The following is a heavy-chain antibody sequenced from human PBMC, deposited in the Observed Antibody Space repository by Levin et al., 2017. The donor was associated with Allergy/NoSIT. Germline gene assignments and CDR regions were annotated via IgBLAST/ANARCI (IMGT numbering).Heavy chain of an antibody. CDR3: ARAQGFGSGWPSGYYFDY. CDR2: TYYRSKWYD. D-gene: IGHD6-19*01. J-gene: IGHJ4*02. Sequence: SQTLSLPFSLSFSLFSPPLSSFPFFLPSPSRGLEWLGRTYYRSKWYDEYALSMKGRIIINPDTSKNQFSLQLNSVTPEDTAVYYCARAQGFGSGWPSGYYFDYWGQGTLVTVSS. V-gene: IGHV6-1*01. CDR1: FSLFSPPLSS.